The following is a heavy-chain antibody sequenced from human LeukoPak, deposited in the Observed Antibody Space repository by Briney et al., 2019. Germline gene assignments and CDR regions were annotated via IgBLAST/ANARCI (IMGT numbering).Heavy chain of an antibody. CDR2: ISSSGSTI. V-gene: IGHV3-21*04. J-gene: IGHJ4*02. D-gene: IGHD6-13*01. Sequence: GGSLRLSCAASGFTFSSYAMSWVRQAPGKGLEWVSAISSSGSTIYYADSVKGRFTISRDNAKNSLYLQMNSLRAEDTAVYYCARDCIAAAGTLDYWGQGTLVTVSS. CDR3: ARDCIAAAGTLDY. CDR1: GFTFSSYA.